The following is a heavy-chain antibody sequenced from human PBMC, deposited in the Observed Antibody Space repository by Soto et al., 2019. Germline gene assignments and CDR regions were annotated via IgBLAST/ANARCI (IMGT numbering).Heavy chain of an antibody. D-gene: IGHD5-18*01. CDR2: ISAYNGNT. V-gene: IGHV1-18*01. CDR3: ARGLRLGYSFEYYFDY. Sequence: ASVKVSCKASGYTSTSYGISWVRQAPGQGLEWMGWISAYNGNTNYAQKLQGRVTMTTDTSTSTAYMELRSLRSDDTAVYYCARGLRLGYSFEYYFDYWGQGTLVTVSS. J-gene: IGHJ4*02. CDR1: GYTSTSYG.